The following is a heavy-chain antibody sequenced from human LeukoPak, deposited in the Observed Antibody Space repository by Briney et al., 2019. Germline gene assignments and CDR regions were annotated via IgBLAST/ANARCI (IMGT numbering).Heavy chain of an antibody. D-gene: IGHD6-6*01. CDR2: IHTSGNS. CDR3: AREGSATARPFVSNDY. V-gene: IGHV4-4*07. CDR1: GGSISNYY. Sequence: KPSETRSLTCTVSGGSISNYYWSWIRQPAEKGLEWIGRIHTSGNSDYNPSLKSRVTMSVDTSKNQFSLKLSSVTAADTAVYYCAREGSATARPFVSNDYWGQGTLVTVSS. J-gene: IGHJ4*02.